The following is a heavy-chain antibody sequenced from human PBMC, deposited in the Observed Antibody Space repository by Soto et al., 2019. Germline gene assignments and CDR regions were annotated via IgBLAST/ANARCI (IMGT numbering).Heavy chain of an antibody. CDR3: ARDLTYDFWSGYYYGMDV. J-gene: IGHJ6*02. D-gene: IGHD3-3*01. V-gene: IGHV3-11*01. Sequence: GGSLRLSCAASGFTFSDYYMSWIRQAPGKGLEWVSYISSSGSTIYYADSVKGRFTISRDNAKNSLYLQMNSLRAEDTAVYYCARDLTYDFWSGYYYGMDVWRQGTTVTVPS. CDR1: GFTFSDYY. CDR2: ISSSGSTI.